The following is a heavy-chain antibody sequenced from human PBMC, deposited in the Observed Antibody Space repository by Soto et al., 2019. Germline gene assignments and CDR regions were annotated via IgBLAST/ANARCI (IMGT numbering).Heavy chain of an antibody. CDR1: GINYNTYA. V-gene: IGHV1-3*04. CDR2: INTGNGDT. D-gene: IGHD6-25*01. Sequence: QVQLVQSGAEMKKPGASVKVSCKTSGINYNTYAIHWVRQAPGQGLEWMGWINTGNGDTRYSQKFQGRVTLTRDTSASTVYMNLDSLKSEDTGLCLCARAIRGYVTWGQGTLVTVSS. CDR3: ARAIRGYVT. J-gene: IGHJ4*02.